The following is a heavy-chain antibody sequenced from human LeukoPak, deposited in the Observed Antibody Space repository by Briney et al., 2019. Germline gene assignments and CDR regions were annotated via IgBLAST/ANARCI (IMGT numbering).Heavy chain of an antibody. CDR3: TRDGGHSGNTAFDI. J-gene: IGHJ3*02. Sequence: PGGSLRLSCAASGFSLSDQFMDWVRQAPGKGLEWIGRSRSRANSHTTEYAASVKGRFTISRDDSGNLMYLQMNSLKIEDTAVYFCTRDGGHSGNTAFDIWGQGTEVTVSS. V-gene: IGHV3-72*01. CDR1: GFSLSDQF. CDR2: SRSRANSHTT. D-gene: IGHD3-16*01.